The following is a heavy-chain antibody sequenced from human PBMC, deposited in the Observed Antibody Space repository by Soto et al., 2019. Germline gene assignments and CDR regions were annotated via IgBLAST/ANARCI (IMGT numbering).Heavy chain of an antibody. D-gene: IGHD4-17*01. J-gene: IGHJ4*02. CDR1: GGSISSGDYY. Sequence: LSLTCTVSGGSISSGDYYWSWIRQPPGKGLEWIGYIYYSGSTYYNPSLKSRVTISVDTSKNQFSLKLSSVTAADTAVYYCARDYGGNPGPFDYWGQGTLVTVYS. CDR2: IYYSGST. V-gene: IGHV4-30-4*01. CDR3: ARDYGGNPGPFDY.